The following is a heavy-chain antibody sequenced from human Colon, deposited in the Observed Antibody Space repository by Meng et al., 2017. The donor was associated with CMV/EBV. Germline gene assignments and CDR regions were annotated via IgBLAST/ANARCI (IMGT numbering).Heavy chain of an antibody. CDR3: ARSYCRGDRCYRTFDM. D-gene: IGHD2-15*01. CDR1: GFTFSSYS. J-gene: IGHJ3*02. Sequence: AESLSLSCAVSGFTFSSYSMNWVRQPPGKGLEWVSSISSSSDYIFYADSLKGRFTFARDNAENSLSLQMNSLSAEDTAVYYCARSYCRGDRCYRTFDMWGQGTMVTVSS. V-gene: IGHV3-21*01. CDR2: ISSSSDYI.